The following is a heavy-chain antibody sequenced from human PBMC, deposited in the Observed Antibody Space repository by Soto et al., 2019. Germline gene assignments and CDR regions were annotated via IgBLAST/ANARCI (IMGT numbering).Heavy chain of an antibody. V-gene: IGHV3-23*01. Sequence: GGSLRLSCAASEFTFSSYAMSWVRQAPGKGLEWVSAISGTGGTTYYADSVKGRFTISRDNPKNTLYLQMNSLRAEDTAVYYCAKGHYYDGSAYYFDYWGQGTLVTVSS. CDR1: EFTFSSYA. CDR3: AKGHYYDGSAYYFDY. J-gene: IGHJ4*02. CDR2: ISGTGGTT. D-gene: IGHD3-22*01.